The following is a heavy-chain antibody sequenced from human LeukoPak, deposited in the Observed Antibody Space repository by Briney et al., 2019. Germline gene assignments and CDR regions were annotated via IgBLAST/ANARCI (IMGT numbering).Heavy chain of an antibody. CDR2: ISSSSSYI. J-gene: IGHJ4*02. D-gene: IGHD4-17*01. CDR1: GFTFSSYE. V-gene: IGHV3-21*01. Sequence: PGGSLRLSCAASGFTFSSYEMNWVRQAPGKGLEWVSSISSSSSYIYYADSVKGRFTISRDNAKNSLYLQMNSLRAEDTAVYYCASLMTTVTNRKNYWGQGTLVTVSS. CDR3: ASLMTTVTNRKNY.